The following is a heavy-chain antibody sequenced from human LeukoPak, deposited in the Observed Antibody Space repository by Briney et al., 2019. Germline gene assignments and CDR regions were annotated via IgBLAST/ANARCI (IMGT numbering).Heavy chain of an antibody. D-gene: IGHD2-15*01. CDR1: GYSFTSYW. CDR3: ARLQNYCSGGSCYYNGHWFDP. V-gene: IGHV5-51*01. CDR2: IYPGDSDT. Sequence: HGESLKISCKGSGYSFTSYWIGWVRQMPGKGLEWMGIIYPGDSDTRYSPSFQGKVTISADKSISTAYLQWSSLKASDTAMYYCARLQNYCSGGSCYYNGHWFDPWGQGTLVTVSS. J-gene: IGHJ5*02.